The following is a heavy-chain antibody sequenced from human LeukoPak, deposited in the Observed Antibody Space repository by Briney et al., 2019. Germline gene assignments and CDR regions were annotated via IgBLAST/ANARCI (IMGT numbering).Heavy chain of an antibody. J-gene: IGHJ6*03. Sequence: SVKVSCKASGGTFSSYAISWVRQAPGQGLERMGGIIPIFGTANYAQKFQGRVTITADKSTSTAYMELSSLRSEDTAVYYCARVNYYGSGSYAYYYYMDVWGKGTTVTVSS. D-gene: IGHD3-10*01. CDR1: GGTFSSYA. CDR3: ARVNYYGSGSYAYYYYMDV. V-gene: IGHV1-69*06. CDR2: IIPIFGTA.